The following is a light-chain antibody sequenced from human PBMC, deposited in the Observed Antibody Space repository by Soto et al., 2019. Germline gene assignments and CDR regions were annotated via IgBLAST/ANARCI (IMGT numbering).Light chain of an antibody. CDR2: GNS. Sequence: QSVLTQPASVSGSPGQSITISCTGTTSDVGGYNSVSWYQQQPGKAPKLLIYGNSNRPSGVPDRFSGSKSGTSASLAITGLQAEDEADYYCQSYDSSLSYVFGTGTKLTVL. V-gene: IGLV2-14*01. CDR1: TSDVGGYNS. CDR3: QSYDSSLSYV. J-gene: IGLJ1*01.